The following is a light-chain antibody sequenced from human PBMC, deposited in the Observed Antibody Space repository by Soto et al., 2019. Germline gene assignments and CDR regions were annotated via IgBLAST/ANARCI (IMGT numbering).Light chain of an antibody. CDR2: DAS. CDR1: QSVSSD. V-gene: IGKV3-11*01. J-gene: IGKJ4*01. Sequence: EIVLTQSPATLSLSPGERATLSCRAGQSVSSDLAWYQQKPGQAPRLLIYDASNRATGIPARFSGRGSGTDFTLTICSLEPEDLAVYYCQQRNRWPLSFGGGTKVEIK. CDR3: QQRNRWPLS.